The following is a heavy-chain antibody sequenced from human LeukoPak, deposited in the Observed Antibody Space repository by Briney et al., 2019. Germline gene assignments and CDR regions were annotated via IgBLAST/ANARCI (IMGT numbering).Heavy chain of an antibody. CDR2: VFNGGST. V-gene: IGHV4-59*11. D-gene: IGHD6-13*01. Sequence: SETLSLTCSVSGGSINSHYCSWIRQSPGKGLEWIGSVFNGGSTNYNPSLKSRVTMSQDTSRDQFSLRLSSVTAADTAIYYCASRPAGSTWYGVFDYWSQGTLVTVSS. CDR3: ASRPAGSTWYGVFDY. J-gene: IGHJ4*02. CDR1: GGSINSHY.